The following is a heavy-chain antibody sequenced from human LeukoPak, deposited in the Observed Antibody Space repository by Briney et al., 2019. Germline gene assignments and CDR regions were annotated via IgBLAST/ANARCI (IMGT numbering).Heavy chain of an antibody. V-gene: IGHV3-73*01. CDR2: IRSKANSYAT. CDR3: TTRLPNCSGGSCYPVRADY. J-gene: IGHJ4*02. D-gene: IGHD2-15*01. CDR1: GFTFSGSA. Sequence: GGSLKLSCAASGFTFSGSAMHWVRQASGKGLEWVGRIRSKANSYATAYAASVKGRFTISRDDSKNTAYLQMNSLKTEDTAVYYCTTRLPNCSGGSCYPVRADYWGQGTLVTVSS.